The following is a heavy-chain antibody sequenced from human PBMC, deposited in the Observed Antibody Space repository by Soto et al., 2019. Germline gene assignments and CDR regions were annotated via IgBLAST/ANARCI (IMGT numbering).Heavy chain of an antibody. CDR2: IKSKTDGGTT. CDR1: GFTFSNAW. J-gene: IGHJ4*02. D-gene: IGHD6-13*01. Sequence: GGSLRLSCAASGFTFSNAWMSWVRQAPGKGLEWVGRIKSKTDGGTTDYAAPVKGRFTISRDDSKNTLYLQMNSLKTEDTAVYYCTTDSRIAAVGRSDYFDYWGQGTLVTVSA. CDR3: TTDSRIAAVGRSDYFDY. V-gene: IGHV3-15*01.